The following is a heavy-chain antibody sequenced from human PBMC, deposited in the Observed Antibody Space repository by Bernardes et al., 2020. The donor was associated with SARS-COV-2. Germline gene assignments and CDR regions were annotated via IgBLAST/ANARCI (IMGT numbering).Heavy chain of an antibody. Sequence: SVTLSLTCTVSGASLSPYAWSWIRQSPGKGLEWIGSLYHGWSDRNTPSLTSRVTILRHTSKNQFSLDMNSVTAADTAIYYCARMIIVPGQMDYFDSWGQGILVTVSS. CDR3: ARMIIVPGQMDYFDS. CDR2: LYHGWSD. V-gene: IGHV4-59*01. CDR1: GASLSPYA. J-gene: IGHJ4*02. D-gene: IGHD3-22*01.